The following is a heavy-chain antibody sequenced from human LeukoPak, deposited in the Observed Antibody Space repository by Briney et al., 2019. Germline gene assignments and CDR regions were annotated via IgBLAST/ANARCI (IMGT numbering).Heavy chain of an antibody. V-gene: IGHV1-69*13. Sequence: ASVKVSCKASGHTFSSFAFNWVRHAPGQGLEWMGGIIPVFGTANYAQKFQGRVTITADESTNTAYMELSSLRSEDTAVYYCARSPRHGDYLDFWGQGTLVTVSS. CDR3: ARSPRHGDYLDF. J-gene: IGHJ4*02. CDR2: IIPVFGTA. D-gene: IGHD3-16*01. CDR1: GHTFSSFA.